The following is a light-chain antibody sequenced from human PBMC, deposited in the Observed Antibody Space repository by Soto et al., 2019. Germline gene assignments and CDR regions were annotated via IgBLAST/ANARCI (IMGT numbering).Light chain of an antibody. Sequence: DIQMTQSPSSLSASVVDRVTITCRASQSIRTYVNWYQQKPGKAPNLLIFAAFSLQTGVPSRFSGSGSVTDFTLTISNLQPEDSATYYCQQSYSTVMYTFGQGTKLEIK. CDR3: QQSYSTVMYT. J-gene: IGKJ2*01. CDR1: QSIRTY. CDR2: AAF. V-gene: IGKV1-39*01.